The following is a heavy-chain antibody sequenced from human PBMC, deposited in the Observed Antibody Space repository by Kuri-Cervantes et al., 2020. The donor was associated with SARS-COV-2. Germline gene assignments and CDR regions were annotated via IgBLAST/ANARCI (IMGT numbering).Heavy chain of an antibody. CDR1: GYTLTELS. V-gene: IGHV1-8*01. Sequence: ASVKVSCKVSGYTLTELSMHWVRQAPGQGLEWMGWMNPNSGNTGYAQKFQGRVTMTRNTSISTAYMELSSLRSEDTAVYYCATRLVVPAADAFDIWGQGTMVTVS. CDR2: MNPNSGNT. CDR3: ATRLVVPAADAFDI. J-gene: IGHJ3*02. D-gene: IGHD2-2*01.